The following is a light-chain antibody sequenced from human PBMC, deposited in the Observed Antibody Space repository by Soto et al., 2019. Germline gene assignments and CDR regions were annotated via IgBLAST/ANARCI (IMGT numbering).Light chain of an antibody. CDR1: QGISSY. J-gene: IGKJ4*02. CDR3: QHLNNYPLT. Sequence: DIQFTQSPSFLSASVGDRVTITCLASQGISSYLLWYQQKPGKAPELLIYEASTLQSGVPSRFSGSGSGTEFTLTISSLQHEDFATAYCQHLNNYPLTFDGGTEVEIK. V-gene: IGKV1-9*01. CDR2: EAS.